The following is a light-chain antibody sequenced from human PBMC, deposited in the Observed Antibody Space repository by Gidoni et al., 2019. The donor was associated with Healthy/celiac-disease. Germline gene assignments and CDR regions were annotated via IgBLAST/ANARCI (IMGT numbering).Light chain of an antibody. CDR1: QSISSW. CDR3: QQYNSYSPT. CDR2: KAS. J-gene: IGKJ1*01. V-gene: IGKV1-5*03. Sequence: IQLTQSPSTLSASVADRVTITCRVSQSISSWLAWYQQKPGKAPKLLIYKASSLESGVPSRFSGSGSGTEFTLTISSLQPDDFATYYCQQYNSYSPTFGQGTKVEIK.